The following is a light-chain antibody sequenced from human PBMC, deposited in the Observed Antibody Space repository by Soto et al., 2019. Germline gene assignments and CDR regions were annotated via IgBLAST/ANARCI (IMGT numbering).Light chain of an antibody. V-gene: IGLV2-8*01. CDR2: EVS. J-gene: IGLJ1*01. CDR1: SSDVGGYNY. CDR3: LSYADTAYV. Sequence: QSVLTQPPSASGSPGQSVTISCAGTSSDVGGYNYVSWYQQYPGKVPKLMIYEVSERPSGVPDRFSGSKSGNTAFLTVSGLQAEDEADYYCLSYADTAYVFGTGTKLTVL.